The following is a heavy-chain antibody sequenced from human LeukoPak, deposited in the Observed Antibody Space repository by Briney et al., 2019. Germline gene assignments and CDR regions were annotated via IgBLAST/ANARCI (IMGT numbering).Heavy chain of an antibody. CDR2: INHSGST. CDR3: ARPGFPPGTGYSSGWAAYYYYYYMDV. CDR1: GGSFSGYY. V-gene: IGHV4-34*01. D-gene: IGHD6-19*01. J-gene: IGHJ6*03. Sequence: SETLSLTCAVYGGSFSGYYWSWIRQPPGKGLEWIGEINHSGSTNYNPSLKSRVTISVDTSKNQFSLKLSSVTAADTAVYYCARPGFPPGTGYSSGWAAYYYYYYMDVWGKGTTVTISS.